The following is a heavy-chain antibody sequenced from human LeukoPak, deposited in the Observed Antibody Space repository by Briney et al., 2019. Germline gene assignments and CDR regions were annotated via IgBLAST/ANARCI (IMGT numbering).Heavy chain of an antibody. Sequence: PGGSLRLSCAASGFTFSSYAMSWVRQAPGTGLEWVSTISGSGGSTYYADSVKGRFTISRDNSKNTLYLQMNSLRAEDTAVYYCAKGLRYFDWIGTFDYWGQGILVTVSS. D-gene: IGHD3-9*01. J-gene: IGHJ4*02. V-gene: IGHV3-23*01. CDR2: ISGSGGST. CDR3: AKGLRYFDWIGTFDY. CDR1: GFTFSSYA.